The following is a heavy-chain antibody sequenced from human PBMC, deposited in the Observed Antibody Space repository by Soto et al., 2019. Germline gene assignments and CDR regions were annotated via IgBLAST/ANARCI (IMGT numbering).Heavy chain of an antibody. CDR2: IRCKAYGGTT. D-gene: IGHD2-21*02. CDR3: TRECCGGDYYSFGC. Sequence: GSRRRSWTVAGITLGDYAMSWVRQAPGKGLAWACLIRCKAYGGTTEYAASVKGRFTISRDDCKSIAYLQMNSLKTEDTAVYYFTRECCGGDYYSFGCWGQGTLVTV. V-gene: IGHV3-49*04. J-gene: IGHJ4*02. CDR1: GITLGDYA.